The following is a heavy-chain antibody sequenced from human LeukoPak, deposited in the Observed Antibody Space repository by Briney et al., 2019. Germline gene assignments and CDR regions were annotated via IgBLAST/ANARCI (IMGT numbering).Heavy chain of an antibody. CDR2: INPNNGGT. V-gene: IGHV1-2*06. CDR3: ARDSHYYYDSSGYHDY. CDR1: GYTFTGYY. J-gene: IGHJ4*02. Sequence: ASVKVSCKASGYTFTGYYMHWVRQAPGQGLEWMGRINPNNGGTNYAQKFQGRVTMTRDTSISTAYMELSRLRSDDTAVYYCARDSHYYYDSSGYHDYWGQGTLVTVSS. D-gene: IGHD3-22*01.